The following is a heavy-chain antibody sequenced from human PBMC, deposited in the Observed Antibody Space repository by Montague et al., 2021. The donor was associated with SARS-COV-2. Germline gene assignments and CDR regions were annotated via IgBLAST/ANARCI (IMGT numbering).Heavy chain of an antibody. V-gene: IGHV4-4*07. CDR3: ARQYIGYNRRFDY. CDR2: ISSSGGI. Sequence: SETLSLTCTVSGSISGYYWTWIRQSAGKGLEWIGRISSSGGIDYNASLKSRVTMSLDTSKIQLSLKLSSVTAADTAVYYCARQYIGYNRRFDYWGQGALVTASP. D-gene: IGHD5-12*01. CDR1: GSISGYY. J-gene: IGHJ4*02.